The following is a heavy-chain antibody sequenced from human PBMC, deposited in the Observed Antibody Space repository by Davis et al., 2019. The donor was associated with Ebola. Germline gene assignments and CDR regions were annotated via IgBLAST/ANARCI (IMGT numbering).Heavy chain of an antibody. Sequence: AASVKVSCKASGGTFSSYAISWVRQAPGQPLDLFVXXLPXLXFPPXTPQFQRRVTITADKSTSTAYMELSSLRSEDTAVYYCASCIPPVDSSGYFPNPYYYYGMDVWGQGTTVTVSS. CDR3: ASCIPPVDSSGYFPNPYYYYGMDV. J-gene: IGHJ6*02. CDR2: XLPXLXFP. V-gene: IGHV1-69*10. D-gene: IGHD3-22*01. CDR1: GGTFSSYA.